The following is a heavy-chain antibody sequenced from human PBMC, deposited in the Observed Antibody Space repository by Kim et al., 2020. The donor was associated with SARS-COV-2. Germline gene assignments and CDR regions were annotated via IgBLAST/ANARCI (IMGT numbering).Heavy chain of an antibody. CDR2: ISSSSSYT. J-gene: IGHJ3*02. V-gene: IGHV3-11*05. D-gene: IGHD6-13*01. CDR1: GFTFSDYY. CDR3: ARVSIAAALHAFDI. Sequence: GGSLRLSCAASGFTFSDYYMSWIRQAPGKGLEWVSYISSSSSYTNYADSVKGRFTIPRDNAKNSLYLQMNSLRAEDTAVYYCARVSIAAALHAFDIWGQGTMVTVSS.